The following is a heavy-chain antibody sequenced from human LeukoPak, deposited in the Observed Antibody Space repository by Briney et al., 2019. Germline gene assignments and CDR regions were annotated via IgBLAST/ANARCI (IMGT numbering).Heavy chain of an antibody. V-gene: IGHV3-30*04. D-gene: IGHD3-10*01. J-gene: IGHJ6*04. CDR3: ARDLITMVRGVIIYYGMDV. CDR1: GFTFSSYA. Sequence: PGGSMRLSCAASGFTFSSYAMHWVSQAPGKGLEWVAVISYDGSNKYYPASVNGRFTISRDNSKNTLYLQMNSLRAEDTAVYYCARDLITMVRGVIIYYGMDVWGKGTTVTVSS. CDR2: ISYDGSNK.